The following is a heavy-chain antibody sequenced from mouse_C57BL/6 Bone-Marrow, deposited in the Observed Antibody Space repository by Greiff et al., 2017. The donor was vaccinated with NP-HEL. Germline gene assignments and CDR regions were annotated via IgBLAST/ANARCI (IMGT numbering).Heavy chain of an antibody. CDR2: IDPETGGT. V-gene: IGHV1-15*01. J-gene: IGHJ2*01. D-gene: IGHD1-1*01. CDR3: TRAKGNYGSSYFDY. Sequence: VQLHQSGAELVRPGASVTLSCKASGYTFTDYEMHWVKQTPVHGLEWIGAIDPETGGTAYNQKFKGKAILTAAKSSSTAYMELRSLTSEDSAVYYCTRAKGNYGSSYFDYWGQGTTLTVSS. CDR1: GYTFTDYE.